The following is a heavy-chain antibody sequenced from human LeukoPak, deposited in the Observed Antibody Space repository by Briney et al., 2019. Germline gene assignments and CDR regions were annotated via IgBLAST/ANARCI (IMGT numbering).Heavy chain of an antibody. CDR3: AKGKQQLIYGMDV. Sequence: PGGSLRLSCAASGFTFDDYAMHWVRQAPGKGLEWVSGISWNSGSIGYADSVKGRFTISRDNAKNSLYLQMNSLRAEDTALYYCAKGKQQLIYGMDVWGQGTTVTVSS. J-gene: IGHJ6*02. CDR2: ISWNSGSI. CDR1: GFTFDDYA. V-gene: IGHV3-9*01. D-gene: IGHD6-13*01.